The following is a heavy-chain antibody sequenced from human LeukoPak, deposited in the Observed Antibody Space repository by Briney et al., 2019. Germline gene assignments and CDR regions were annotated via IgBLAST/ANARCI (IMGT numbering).Heavy chain of an antibody. D-gene: IGHD1-26*01. CDR3: ARHASDGTRGGSGSYFDY. CDR2: IYYSGST. CDR1: GGSISSYY. Sequence: SETLSLTCTVSGGSISSYYWSWIRQPPGKGLEWIGYIYYSGSTNYNPSLKSRVTISVDTSKNQFSLKLSSVTAADTAVYYCARHASDGTRGGSGSYFDYWGQGTLVTVSS. J-gene: IGHJ4*02. V-gene: IGHV4-59*01.